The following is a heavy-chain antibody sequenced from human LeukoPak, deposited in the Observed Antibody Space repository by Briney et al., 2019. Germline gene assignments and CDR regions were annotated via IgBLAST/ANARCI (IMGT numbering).Heavy chain of an antibody. CDR3: ARKAQPPVSFTVTTRNNWFDP. CDR2: IHHSGST. J-gene: IGHJ5*02. V-gene: IGHV4-34*01. CDR1: GGCFSGYY. Sequence: KPSETLSLTCAVYGGCFSGYYWSWIRQPPGKGLEWIGEIHHSGSTNYNPSLKSRVSMSLDPSKNQFSLKLSSVTAADTAVYYCARKAQPPVSFTVTTRNNWFDPWGQGTLVTVSS. D-gene: IGHD4-17*01.